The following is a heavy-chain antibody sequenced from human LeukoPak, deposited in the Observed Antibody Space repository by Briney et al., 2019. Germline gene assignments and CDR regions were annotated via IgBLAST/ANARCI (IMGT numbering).Heavy chain of an antibody. V-gene: IGHV1-2*02. J-gene: IGHJ4*02. Sequence: ASVKVSCKAPGYTFTGYYMHWVRQAPGQGLEWMGWINPNSGGTNYAQKFQGRVTMTRDTSISTAYMELSRLRSDDTAVYYCASGGSGSYAPFYFDYWGQGTLVTVSS. CDR2: INPNSGGT. CDR3: ASGGSGSYAPFYFDY. D-gene: IGHD3-10*01. CDR1: GYTFTGYY.